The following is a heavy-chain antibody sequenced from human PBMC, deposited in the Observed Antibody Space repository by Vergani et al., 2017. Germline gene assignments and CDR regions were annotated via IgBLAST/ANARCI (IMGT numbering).Heavy chain of an antibody. D-gene: IGHD3-22*01. J-gene: IGHJ5*02. CDR3: ARDGYYYDSSGFPSLNWFDP. V-gene: IGHV4-59*01. Sequence: QVQLQESGPGLVKPSETLSLTCTVSGGSISSYYWSWILQPPGKGLEWIGYIYYSGSTNYNPSLKSRVTISVDTSKNQFSLKLSSVTAADTAVYYCARDGYYYDSSGFPSLNWFDPWGQGTLVTVSS. CDR2: IYYSGST. CDR1: GGSISSYY.